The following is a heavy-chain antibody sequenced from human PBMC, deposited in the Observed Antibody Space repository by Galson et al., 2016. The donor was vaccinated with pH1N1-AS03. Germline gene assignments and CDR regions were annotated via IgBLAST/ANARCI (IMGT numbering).Heavy chain of an antibody. CDR2: IYWDDDK. J-gene: IGHJ5*02. CDR1: GFSLSTSGVG. Sequence: LVKPTQTLTLTCTFSGFSLSTSGVGVGWIRQPPGKALEWLALIYWDDDKHYSPSLKSRLTITEDTSKNQVVLTMTNMDPVDTATYYCAHFLYGDYATWFDPWGQGTLVTVS. CDR3: AHFLYGDYATWFDP. D-gene: IGHD4-17*01. V-gene: IGHV2-5*02.